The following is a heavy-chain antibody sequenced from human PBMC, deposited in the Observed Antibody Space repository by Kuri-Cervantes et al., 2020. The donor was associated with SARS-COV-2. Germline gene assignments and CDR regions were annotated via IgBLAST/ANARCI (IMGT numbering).Heavy chain of an antibody. CDR3: ARAGIDYGDFPLGFDP. Sequence: ASVKVSCKASGYTFTSYGISWVRQAPGQGLEWMGWISAYNGNTNYAQKLQGRVTMTTDTSTSTAYMELRSLRSDDTAVYYCARAGIDYGDFPLGFDPWGQGTPVTVSS. CDR2: ISAYNGNT. J-gene: IGHJ5*02. CDR1: GYTFTSYG. D-gene: IGHD4-17*01. V-gene: IGHV1-18*01.